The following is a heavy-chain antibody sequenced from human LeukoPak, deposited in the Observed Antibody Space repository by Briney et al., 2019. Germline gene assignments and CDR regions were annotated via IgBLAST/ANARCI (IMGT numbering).Heavy chain of an antibody. Sequence: PSGTLSLTCTVTGGSLSNYYWSWIRQPPGKGLEWIGYIYYSGRTNYNASLTNRVHISVGTSKNQFSLKLSSVTAADTAVYYCAREVGYCSGSRCYSYFDYLGEGTLVTVSS. V-gene: IGHV4-59*01. J-gene: IGHJ4*02. D-gene: IGHD2-15*01. CDR1: GGSLSNYY. CDR3: AREVGYCSGSRCYSYFDY. CDR2: IYYSGRT.